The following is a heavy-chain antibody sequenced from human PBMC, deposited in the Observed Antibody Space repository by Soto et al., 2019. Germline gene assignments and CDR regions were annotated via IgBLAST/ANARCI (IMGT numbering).Heavy chain of an antibody. CDR1: GFTFSDHH. Sequence: EVQLVESGGGLVQPGGSLRLSCATSGFTFSDHHMDWVRQAPGRGLEWDGRTRNKANSHTTEYAASVKGRFTISRDDSEDSLYLQMDSLKTEDTAVYYCVRVFDCSSTSCSYYFDYWGQGTRVTVSS. D-gene: IGHD2-2*01. CDR3: VRVFDCSSTSCSYYFDY. J-gene: IGHJ4*02. CDR2: TRNKANSHTT. V-gene: IGHV3-72*01.